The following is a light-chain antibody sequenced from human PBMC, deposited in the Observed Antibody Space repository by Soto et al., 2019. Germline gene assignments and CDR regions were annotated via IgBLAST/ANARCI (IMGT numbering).Light chain of an antibody. CDR3: QQYGTSLGVT. CDR1: QSVSSSY. V-gene: IGKV3-20*01. CDR2: GAS. J-gene: IGKJ4*01. Sequence: EVVLTQSPGTLSLSPGERATLSCRASQSVSSSYLAWYQQKPGQAPRLLIYGASSRATGIPDRFSGSGSGTDFTLTITRLEPEDFAVYYCQQYGTSLGVTCGGGTKGDIK.